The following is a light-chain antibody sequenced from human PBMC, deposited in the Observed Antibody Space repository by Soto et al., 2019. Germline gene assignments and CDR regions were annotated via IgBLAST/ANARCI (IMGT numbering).Light chain of an antibody. V-gene: IGKV1-39*01. CDR2: AAS. J-gene: IGKJ2*01. CDR1: QNILTF. CDR3: QQTYRKPAT. Sequence: DIQMTQSPSSLSASVGDMVTITCRASQNILTFLNWYQQKSGKAPKLLIVAASSLETGVPSRFRGSVYGTEFSLSITSLQPEDVATYHCQQTYRKPATFGQRTNLEIK.